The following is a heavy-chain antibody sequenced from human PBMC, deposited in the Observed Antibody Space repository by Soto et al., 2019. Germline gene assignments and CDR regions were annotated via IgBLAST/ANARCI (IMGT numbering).Heavy chain of an antibody. J-gene: IGHJ3*02. CDR1: GFTFSDYY. CDR2: ISSGSTI. CDR3: ARGVRRLYAFDI. D-gene: IGHD6-25*01. Sequence: QVQLVESGGGLVKPGGSLRLSCAASGFTFSDYYMSWIRQAPGKGLEWVSYISSGSTIYYADSLKGRFTISRENAKNSLYLQMNSLRAEDTAVYYCARGVRRLYAFDIWGQGTMVTVSS. V-gene: IGHV3-11*01.